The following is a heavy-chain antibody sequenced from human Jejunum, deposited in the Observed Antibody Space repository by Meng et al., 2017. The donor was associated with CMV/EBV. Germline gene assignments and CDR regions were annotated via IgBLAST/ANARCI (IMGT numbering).Heavy chain of an antibody. Sequence: SCKAAGSTCSNSATSWVRQAPGQGLEGLGNIIPVIDKTNYAQKFQGRVTITADRSTNTAYMELSSLRSDDTAVYYCAGGLGGTIDYWGQGTLVTVSS. CDR1: GSTCSNSA. J-gene: IGHJ4*02. D-gene: IGHD1-26*01. CDR2: IIPVIDKT. CDR3: AGGLGGTIDY. V-gene: IGHV1-69*04.